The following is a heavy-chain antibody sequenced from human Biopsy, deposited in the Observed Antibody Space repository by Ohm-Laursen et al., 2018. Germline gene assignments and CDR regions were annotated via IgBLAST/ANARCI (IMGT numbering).Heavy chain of an antibody. J-gene: IGHJ6*02. CDR2: TRNNGKTYTK. Sequence: GSLRLSCTASRFTLSDHNMDWVRLAPGKGREWVGRTRNNGKTYTKEYAASVKGRFTISRDDSKNSLYLQMNSLKTEDTAVYFCARDVGSSGWYYYGMDVWGQGTTVTVSS. D-gene: IGHD6-19*01. CDR1: RFTLSDHN. V-gene: IGHV3-72*01. CDR3: ARDVGSSGWYYYGMDV.